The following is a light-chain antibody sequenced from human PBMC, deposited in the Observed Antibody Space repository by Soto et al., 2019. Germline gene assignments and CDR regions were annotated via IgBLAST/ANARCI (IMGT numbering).Light chain of an antibody. CDR3: SSYTTSSTRV. CDR1: ISDVGAYDF. V-gene: IGLV2-14*03. CDR2: EVS. Sequence: QSVLAQPASGSGSPGRSITISCTGTISDVGAYDFVSWYQQHPDKAPKLMIYEVSNRPSGVSYRFSGSKSVNTATLTISGLQAEDEADYYCSSYTTSSTRVFGTGTKVTVL. J-gene: IGLJ1*01.